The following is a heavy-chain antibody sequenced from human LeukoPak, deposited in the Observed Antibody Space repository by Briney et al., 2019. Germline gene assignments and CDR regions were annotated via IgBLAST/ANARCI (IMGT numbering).Heavy chain of an antibody. D-gene: IGHD6-19*01. CDR3: ARTREQWQVLDY. V-gene: IGHV3-30*03. CDR1: GFSFGSYG. CDR2: ISHEGSNK. Sequence: GRSLRLSCAASGFSFGSYGMHWVRQAPGKGLEWVAVISHEGSNKYYADSVKGRFTISRDNSKNMVYLQMNSLRAEDTAVYYCARTREQWQVLDYWGQGTLVTVSS. J-gene: IGHJ4*02.